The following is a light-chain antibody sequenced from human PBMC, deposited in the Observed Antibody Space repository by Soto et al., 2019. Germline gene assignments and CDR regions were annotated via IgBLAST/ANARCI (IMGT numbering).Light chain of an antibody. Sequence: DIPMTQSPASLSASVGDRVTITCRASQGISTYLAWYQHKPGKVPNLLIYAASTLQSGIPSRFSGSRSGAEFTLTISSLQPEDVATYYCQKYDRAPYTFGQGTKLEI. CDR3: QKYDRAPYT. J-gene: IGKJ2*01. V-gene: IGKV1-27*01. CDR1: QGISTY. CDR2: AAS.